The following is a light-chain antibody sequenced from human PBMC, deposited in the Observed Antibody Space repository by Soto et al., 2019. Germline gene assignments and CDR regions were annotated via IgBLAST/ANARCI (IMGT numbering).Light chain of an antibody. CDR3: TSYSSPNPLG. CDR2: EFS. Sequence: SVLTQAACVSGSPGKLITVSCVGSSRDLGDYNFDSWYQHLPGKAPHLIIFEFSNLPSWVFHRFSVSKSGATATLAISGIQADDEADYYCTSYSSPNPLGFGGGTKVTVL. V-gene: IGLV2-14*01. CDR1: SRDLGDYNF. J-gene: IGLJ3*02.